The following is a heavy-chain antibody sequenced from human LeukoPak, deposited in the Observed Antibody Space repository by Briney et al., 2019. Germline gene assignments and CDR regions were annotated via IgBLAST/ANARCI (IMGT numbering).Heavy chain of an antibody. CDR3: AKDTRSTSGAFDI. J-gene: IGHJ3*02. CDR2: ISWNSGSI. V-gene: IGHV3-9*01. CDR1: GFTFDDYA. Sequence: GRSLRLSCAASGFTFDDYAMHWVRQAPGKGLEWVSGISWNSGSIGYADSVKGRFTISRDNAKNSLYLQMNSLRAEDTALYYCAKDTRSTSGAFDIWGQGTMVTVSS. D-gene: IGHD3-10*01.